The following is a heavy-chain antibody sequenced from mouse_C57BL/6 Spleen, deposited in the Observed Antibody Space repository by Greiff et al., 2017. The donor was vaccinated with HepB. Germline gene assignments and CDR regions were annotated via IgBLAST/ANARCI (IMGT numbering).Heavy chain of an antibody. J-gene: IGHJ2*01. Sequence: QVQLQQSGAELVKPGASVKISCKASGYAFSSYWMNWVKQRPGKGLEWIGQIYPGDGDTNYNGKFKGKATLTADKSSSTAYMQLSSLTSEDSAVYFCARSGVFTGSYYFDYWGQGTTLTVSS. CDR3: ARSGVFTGSYYFDY. CDR2: IYPGDGDT. V-gene: IGHV1-80*01. D-gene: IGHD4-1*01. CDR1: GYAFSSYW.